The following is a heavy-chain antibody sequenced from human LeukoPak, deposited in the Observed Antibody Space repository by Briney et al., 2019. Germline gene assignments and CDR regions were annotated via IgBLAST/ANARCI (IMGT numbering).Heavy chain of an antibody. CDR3: ARGSPCGDYDY. CDR2: IYYSGST. J-gene: IGHJ4*02. D-gene: IGHD4-17*01. Sequence: SETLSLTCTVSGGSISSGGYYWSWIRQHPGKGLEWIGYIYYSGSTYYNPSLKSRVTISVDRSKNQFSLKLSSVTAADTAVYYCARGSPCGDYDYWGQGTLVTVSS. CDR1: GGSISSGGYY. V-gene: IGHV4-31*03.